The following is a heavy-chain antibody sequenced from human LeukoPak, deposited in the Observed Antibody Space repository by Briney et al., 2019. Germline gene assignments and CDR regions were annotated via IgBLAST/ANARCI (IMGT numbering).Heavy chain of an antibody. Sequence: GGSLRLSCAASGFTFSSYGMHWVRQAPGKGLEWVAVIWYDGSNKYYADSVKGRFTISRDNSKNTLYLQMNSLRAEDTAVYYCARDHWNSLYYFDYWGQGTLVTVSS. CDR2: IWYDGSNK. J-gene: IGHJ4*02. D-gene: IGHD1-7*01. CDR1: GFTFSSYG. V-gene: IGHV3-33*08. CDR3: ARDHWNSLYYFDY.